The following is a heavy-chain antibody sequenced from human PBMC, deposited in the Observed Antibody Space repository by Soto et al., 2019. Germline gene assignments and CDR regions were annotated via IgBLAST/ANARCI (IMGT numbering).Heavy chain of an antibody. V-gene: IGHV3-33*01. CDR2: IWGDASKT. CDR1: GFTFDSHG. J-gene: IGHJ4*02. Sequence: QVQLVESGGGVVQPGTSLRLSCVASGFTFDSHGMHWVRQAPGKRLEWVAIIWGDASKTYYADSAKGRFTISRDNSKNTAYLELNSVRADDTAVYYCATGEGTFDYWGQGALVTVSS. CDR3: ATGEGTFDY.